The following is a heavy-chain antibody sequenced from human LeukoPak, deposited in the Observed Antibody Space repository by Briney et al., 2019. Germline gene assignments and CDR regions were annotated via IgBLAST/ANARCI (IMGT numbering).Heavy chain of an antibody. J-gene: IGHJ6*03. CDR3: ARGGDFWKDYYYYYYMDV. D-gene: IGHD3-3*01. Sequence: ASVKVSCKASGYTFTSYGISWVRQATGQGLEWMGWMNPNSGNTGYAQKFQGRVTITRNTSISTAYMELSSLRSEDTAVYYCARGGDFWKDYYYYYYMDVWGKGTTVTVSS. CDR1: GYTFTSYG. V-gene: IGHV1-8*03. CDR2: MNPNSGNT.